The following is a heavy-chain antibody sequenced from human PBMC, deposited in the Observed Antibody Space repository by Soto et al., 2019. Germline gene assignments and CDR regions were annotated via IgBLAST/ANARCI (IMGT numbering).Heavy chain of an antibody. Sequence: PWETLSLTCTVSGGSTSSDNYWSWIRQPPGKGLEWIGHIYYSGNTDYNPSLKSRLAISIDTSKNQFSLKLSSVTAADTAVYFCAREGSESSDGLYDFDSWGQGSLVTVSS. CDR2: IYYSGNT. J-gene: IGHJ4*02. V-gene: IGHV4-30-4*01. CDR3: AREGSESSDGLYDFDS. CDR1: GGSTSSDNY. D-gene: IGHD1-26*01.